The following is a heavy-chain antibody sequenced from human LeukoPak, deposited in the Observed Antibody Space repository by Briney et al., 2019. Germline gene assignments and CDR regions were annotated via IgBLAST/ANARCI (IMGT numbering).Heavy chain of an antibody. V-gene: IGHV3-33*01. CDR1: GFTFSSYG. CDR2: IWYNGSNK. J-gene: IGHJ3*02. D-gene: IGHD2-15*01. CDR3: ARDCSGGSCDAFDI. Sequence: GRSLRLSCAASGFTFSSYGMHWVRQAPGKGLEWVAVIWYNGSNKYYADSVKGRFTISRDNSKNTPYLQMNSLRAGDTAVYYCARDCSGGSCDAFDIWGQGTMVTVSS.